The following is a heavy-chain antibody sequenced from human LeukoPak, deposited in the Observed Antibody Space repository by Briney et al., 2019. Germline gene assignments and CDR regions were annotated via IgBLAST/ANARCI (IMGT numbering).Heavy chain of an antibody. CDR1: GYTLTELS. D-gene: IGHD2-2*01. CDR3: ARDGVWSSMAFYYYYYMDV. J-gene: IGHJ6*03. V-gene: IGHV1-24*01. Sequence: ASVKVSCKVSGYTLTELSMHWVRQAPGKGLEWMGGFDPEDGETIYAQKFQGRVTMTRNTSTSTVYMELSSLRSEDTAVCYCARDGVWSSMAFYYYYYMDVWGKGTTVTVSS. CDR2: FDPEDGET.